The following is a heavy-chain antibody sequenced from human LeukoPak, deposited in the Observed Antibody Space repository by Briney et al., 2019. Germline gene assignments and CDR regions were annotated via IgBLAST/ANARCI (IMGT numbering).Heavy chain of an antibody. CDR2: IYYSGST. J-gene: IGHJ6*02. D-gene: IGHD5-12*01. CDR1: GGSISSGDYY. V-gene: IGHV4-30-4*01. Sequence: SETLSLTCTVSGGSISSGDYYWSWIRQPPGKGLEWIGYIYYSGSTYYNPSLKTRVTISVDTSKNQFSLKLSSVTAADTAVYYCATTKGGGYDFYYYYGMDVWGQGTTVTVSS. CDR3: ATTKGGGYDFYYYYGMDV.